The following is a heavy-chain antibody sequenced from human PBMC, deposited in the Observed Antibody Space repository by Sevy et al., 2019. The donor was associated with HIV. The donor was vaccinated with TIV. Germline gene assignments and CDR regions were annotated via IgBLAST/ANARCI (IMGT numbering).Heavy chain of an antibody. CDR3: ARLPTESHDAFDI. CDR2: IYPGDSDT. Sequence: GESLKISCKGSGYSFTSYWIGWVRQMPGKGLEWMGIIYPGDSDTRYSPSFQDQVTISADKSISTAYLQWSSLKASDTAMYYCARLPTESHDAFDIWGQGTMVTVSS. V-gene: IGHV5-51*01. CDR1: GYSFTSYW. J-gene: IGHJ3*02.